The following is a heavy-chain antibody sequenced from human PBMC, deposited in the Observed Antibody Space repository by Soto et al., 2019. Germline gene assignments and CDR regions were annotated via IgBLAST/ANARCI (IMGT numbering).Heavy chain of an antibody. J-gene: IGHJ6*02. CDR2: IKSKTDGGTT. Sequence: GGSLRLSCAASGFTFSNAWMNWVRQAPGKGLEWVGRIKSKTDGGTTDYAAPVKGRFTISRDDSKNTLYLQMNSLKTEDTAVYYCTTDMLLWFGELLFPGYYYGMDVWGQGTTVTVSS. CDR3: TTDMLLWFGELLFPGYYYGMDV. V-gene: IGHV3-15*07. D-gene: IGHD3-10*01. CDR1: GFTFSNAW.